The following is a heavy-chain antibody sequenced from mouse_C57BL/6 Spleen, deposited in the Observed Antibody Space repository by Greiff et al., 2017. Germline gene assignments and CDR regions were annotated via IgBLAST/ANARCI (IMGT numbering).Heavy chain of an antibody. V-gene: IGHV1-54*01. CDR3: ARGGVVGYFDD. D-gene: IGHD1-1*01. CDR2: INPGSGGT. J-gene: IGHJ2*01. Sequence: VQLQQSGAELVRPGTSVKVSCKASGYAFTNYLIEWVKQRPGQGLEWIGVINPGSGGTNYNEKFKGKATLTADKSSSTAYMQLSSLTSEDSAVYFCARGGVVGYFDDWGQGTTLTVSS. CDR1: GYAFTNYL.